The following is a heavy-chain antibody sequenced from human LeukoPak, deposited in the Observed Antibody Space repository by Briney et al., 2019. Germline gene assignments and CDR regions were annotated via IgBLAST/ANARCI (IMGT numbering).Heavy chain of an antibody. Sequence: GGSLRLSCAASGFTFSSYSMNWVRQAPGKGLEWVSSISSSSSYIYYADSVKGRLTISRDNAKNSLYLQMNSLRAEDTAVYYCARSLRLGELSLTDFDYWGQGTLVTVSS. V-gene: IGHV3-21*01. CDR3: ARSLRLGELSLTDFDY. CDR2: ISSSSSYI. D-gene: IGHD3-16*02. J-gene: IGHJ4*02. CDR1: GFTFSSYS.